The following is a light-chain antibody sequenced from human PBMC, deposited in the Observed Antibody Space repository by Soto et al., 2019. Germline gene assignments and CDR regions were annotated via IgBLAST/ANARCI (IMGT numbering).Light chain of an antibody. CDR3: QKYNSAPQT. V-gene: IGKV1-27*01. CDR2: AAS. CDR1: QGISNY. Sequence: DIQMTQSPSSLSASVGDRVTMTCRASQGISNYLAWYQQQPGKVPKLLIYAASTLQSGVPSRFSGSGSGTDFTLTISSLQPEDVATYYCQKYNSAPQTFGQGTKVEIK. J-gene: IGKJ1*01.